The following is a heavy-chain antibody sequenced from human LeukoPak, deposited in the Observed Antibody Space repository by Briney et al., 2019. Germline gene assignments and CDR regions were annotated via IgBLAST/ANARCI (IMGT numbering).Heavy chain of an antibody. V-gene: IGHV3-30*18. CDR2: ISYDGTDK. J-gene: IGHJ6*02. CDR1: GFTFSSYG. D-gene: IGHD6-19*01. CDR3: AKAGYSSGWTRYYGMDV. Sequence: GGSLRLSCAASGFTFSSYGMHWVRQAPGKGLEWVALISYDGTDKYHVDSVKGRFTISRDNSNNTLYLQMNSLRPDDTAVYYCAKAGYSSGWTRYYGMDVWGQGTTVAVSS.